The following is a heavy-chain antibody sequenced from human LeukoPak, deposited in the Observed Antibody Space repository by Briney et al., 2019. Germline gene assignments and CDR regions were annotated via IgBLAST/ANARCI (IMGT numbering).Heavy chain of an antibody. J-gene: IGHJ6*02. D-gene: IGHD3-10*01. V-gene: IGHV1-18*01. CDR1: GYTFTSYG. CDR3: ATTARFGESYYYYYGMDV. CDR2: ISAYNGNT. Sequence: ASVKVSCKASGYTFTSYGISWVRQAPGQGLEWMGWISAYNGNTNYAQKLQGRVTMTTDTSTSTAYMELRSLRSDDTAVYYCATTARFGESYYYYYGMDVWGQGTTVIVSS.